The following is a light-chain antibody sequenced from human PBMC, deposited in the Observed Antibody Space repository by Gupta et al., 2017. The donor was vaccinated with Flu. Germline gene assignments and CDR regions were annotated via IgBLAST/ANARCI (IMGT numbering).Light chain of an antibody. CDR3: LHYGSSSYT. J-gene: IGKJ2*01. V-gene: IGKV3-20*01. CDR1: QSVSSNY. Sequence: EIVLTQSPGTLSLSPGARATLSCRASQSVSSNYLAWYQQKPGQAPRLLMYRASSRATGIPDRFSGRWSGTDFTLTISRLEPEDFAVYYCLHYGSSSYTFAQGTKLEIK. CDR2: RAS.